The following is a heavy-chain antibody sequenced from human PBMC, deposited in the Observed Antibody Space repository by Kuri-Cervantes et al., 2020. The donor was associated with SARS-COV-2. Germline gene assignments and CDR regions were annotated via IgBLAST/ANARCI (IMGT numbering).Heavy chain of an antibody. D-gene: IGHD3/OR15-3a*01. V-gene: IGHV3-30*04. J-gene: IGHJ4*02. CDR2: VSYDGRTK. Sequence: GGSLRLSCAASGFTFSSNAMHWVRQAPGKGLEWVAVVSYDGRTKFYADSVQGRFTISRDNSKNTLYLQMNSLRVEDTAVYYCASERAIRTAYVDDFWGQGIRVTVSS. CDR1: GFTFSSNA. CDR3: ASERAIRTAYVDDF.